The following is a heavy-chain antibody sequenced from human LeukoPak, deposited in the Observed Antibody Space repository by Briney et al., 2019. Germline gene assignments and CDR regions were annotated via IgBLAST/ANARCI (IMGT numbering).Heavy chain of an antibody. D-gene: IGHD3-16*01. CDR2: INWNGGST. CDR1: GFTFDDYG. Sequence: GGSLRLSXAASGFTFDDYGMSSVRQAPGKGLEWVSGINWNGGSTCYADSVKGRFTISRDNAKNSLYLQMNSLRAEDTALYYCARGGAPPFDYWGQGTLVTVSS. CDR3: ARGGAPPFDY. J-gene: IGHJ4*02. V-gene: IGHV3-20*04.